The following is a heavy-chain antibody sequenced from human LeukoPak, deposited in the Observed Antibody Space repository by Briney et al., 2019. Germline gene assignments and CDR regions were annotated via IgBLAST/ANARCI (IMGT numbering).Heavy chain of an antibody. Sequence: ASVKVSCKASGYSFTDYYIHWVRQAPGQGLEWMGWINPFSGGTKYAQKFQGWVTMTRDTSISTAYMELSRLTSDDTAVYYCARGGCDLDYWGQGTLVTVSS. CDR1: GYSFTDYY. J-gene: IGHJ4*02. D-gene: IGHD2-21*01. V-gene: IGHV1-2*04. CDR2: INPFSGGT. CDR3: ARGGCDLDY.